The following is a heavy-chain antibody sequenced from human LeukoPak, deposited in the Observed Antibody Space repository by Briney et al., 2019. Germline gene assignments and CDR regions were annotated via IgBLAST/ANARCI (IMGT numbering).Heavy chain of an antibody. J-gene: IGHJ6*03. CDR2: ISSSSSYI. D-gene: IGHD6-6*01. Sequence: GGSLRLSCAASGFTFSSYSMNWVRQAPGKGLEWVSSISSSSSYIYYADSVKGRFTIPRDNAKNSLYLQMNSLRAEDTAVYYCARGSSVAAHRVYYMDVWGKGTTVTVSS. V-gene: IGHV3-21*01. CDR1: GFTFSSYS. CDR3: ARGSSVAAHRVYYMDV.